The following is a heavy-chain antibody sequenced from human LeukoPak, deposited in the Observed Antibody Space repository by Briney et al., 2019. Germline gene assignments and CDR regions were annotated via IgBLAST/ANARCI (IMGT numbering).Heavy chain of an antibody. Sequence: SETLSLTCTVSGGSISSGSYYWSWIRQPAGKGLEWIGRIYTSGSTNYNPSLKSRVTISVDTSKNQFSLKLSSVTAADTAVYYCARGSVSPPPLAYYFDYWGQGTLVTVSS. CDR3: ARGSVSPPPLAYYFDY. CDR1: GGSISSGSYY. J-gene: IGHJ4*02. V-gene: IGHV4-61*02. D-gene: IGHD3-16*02. CDR2: IYTSGST.